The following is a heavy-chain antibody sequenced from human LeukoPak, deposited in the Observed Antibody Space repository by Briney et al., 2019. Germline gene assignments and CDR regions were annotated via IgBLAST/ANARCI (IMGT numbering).Heavy chain of an antibody. D-gene: IGHD6-19*01. CDR3: ARLPGYSSGWSEDY. J-gene: IGHJ4*02. Sequence: SVNVSCKASGGTFSSYAISWVRQASGQGLEWMGRIIPIFSIANYAQKFQGRVTITADKSTSTAYMELSSLRSEDTAVYYCARLPGYSSGWSEDYWGQGTLVTVSS. CDR2: IIPIFSIA. CDR1: GGTFSSYA. V-gene: IGHV1-69*04.